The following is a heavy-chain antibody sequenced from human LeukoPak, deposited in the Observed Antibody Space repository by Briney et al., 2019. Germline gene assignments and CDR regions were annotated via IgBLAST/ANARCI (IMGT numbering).Heavy chain of an antibody. V-gene: IGHV3-23*01. Sequence: PGGSLRLSCAASEFSFSTDVMSWVRQAPGKGLEWVSTISGSGGSTYHADSVRGRFTISRDNAKNTLYLQMNSLRAEDTAVYYCARDLDYGGRSNFDHWGQGTLVTVSS. D-gene: IGHD4-23*01. CDR2: ISGSGGST. CDR1: EFSFSTDV. J-gene: IGHJ4*02. CDR3: ARDLDYGGRSNFDH.